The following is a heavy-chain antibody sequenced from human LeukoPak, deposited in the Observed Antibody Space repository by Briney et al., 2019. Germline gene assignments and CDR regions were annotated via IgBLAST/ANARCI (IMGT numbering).Heavy chain of an antibody. CDR1: GFTFSTYS. CDR2: ISSSSSTI. D-gene: IGHD6-19*01. Sequence: PGGSLRLSCAASGFTFSTYSMNWVRQAPGKGLEWVSYISSSSSTIYYADSVKGRFTISRDNAENSLYLQMHSLRDEDTAVYYCARDYKSSSGWTVDYWGQGTLVTVSS. J-gene: IGHJ4*02. V-gene: IGHV3-48*02. CDR3: ARDYKSSSGWTVDY.